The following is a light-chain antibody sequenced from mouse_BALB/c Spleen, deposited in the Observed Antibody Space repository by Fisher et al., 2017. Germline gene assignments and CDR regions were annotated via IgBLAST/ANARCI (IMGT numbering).Light chain of an antibody. Sequence: IVMTQSTALMSASPGEKVTMTCSASSSVSYMYWYQQKPRSSPKPWIYLTSNLASGVPARFSGSGSGTSYSLTISRMEAEDAATYYCQQYSGYPLTFGAGTKLELK. V-gene: IGKV4-68*01. CDR1: SSVSY. CDR2: LTS. CDR3: QQYSGYPLT. J-gene: IGKJ5*01.